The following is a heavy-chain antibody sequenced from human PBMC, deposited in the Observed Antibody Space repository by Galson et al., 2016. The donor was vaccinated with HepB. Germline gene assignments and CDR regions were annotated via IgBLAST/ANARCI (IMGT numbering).Heavy chain of an antibody. CDR1: GGTFSSYV. D-gene: IGHD4-11*01. CDR2: IIPFLGTA. J-gene: IGHJ5*02. V-gene: IGHV1-69*13. CDR3: TRLGTGAYSNWESGWFDP. Sequence: SVKVSCKASGGTFSSYVITWVRQAPGQGLEWMGGIIPFLGTANYAQKFQARVTLTADESTSTAYMELSSLRSEDTAMYYCTRLGTGAYSNWESGWFDPWGQGTLVTVSS.